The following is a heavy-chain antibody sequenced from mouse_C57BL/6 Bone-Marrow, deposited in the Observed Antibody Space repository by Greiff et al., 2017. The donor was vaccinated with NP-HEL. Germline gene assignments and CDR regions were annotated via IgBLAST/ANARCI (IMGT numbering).Heavy chain of an antibody. D-gene: IGHD1-1*01. Sequence: VQLQQSGAELVRPGASVKLSCTASGFNIKDYYMHWVKQRPEQGLEWIGRIDPEDGDTEYAPKFQGKATMTADTSSNTAYLQLSSLTSEDTAVYYCTTDYYGSSYCAMDYWGQGTSVTVSS. CDR1: GFNIKDYY. CDR3: TTDYYGSSYCAMDY. CDR2: IDPEDGDT. J-gene: IGHJ4*01. V-gene: IGHV14-1*01.